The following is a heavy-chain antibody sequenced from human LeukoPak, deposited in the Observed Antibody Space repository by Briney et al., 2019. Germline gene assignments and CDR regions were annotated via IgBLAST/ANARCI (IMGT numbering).Heavy chain of an antibody. D-gene: IGHD3-10*01. CDR1: GFTFSTYW. Sequence: PGGSLRLSCAASGFTFSTYWMHWVRQVPGKGLVWVSRINNDGSGTFYADSVKGRFTISRDNSKNTLYLQMNSLRAEDTAVYYCAKANYYGSHLDYYYYMDVWGKGTTVTVSS. J-gene: IGHJ6*03. CDR2: INNDGSGT. CDR3: AKANYYGSHLDYYYYMDV. V-gene: IGHV3-74*01.